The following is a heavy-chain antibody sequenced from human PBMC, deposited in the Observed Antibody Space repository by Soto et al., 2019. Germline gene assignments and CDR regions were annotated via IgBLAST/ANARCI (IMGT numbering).Heavy chain of an antibody. CDR1: GFTFSSYA. V-gene: IGHV3-23*01. CDR3: ARDDYGDYFWFDP. CDR2: ISGSGGST. Sequence: GGALRLSCAASGFTFSSYAMSWVRQAPGKGLEWVSAISGSGGSTYYADSVKGRFTISRDNSKNTLYLQMNSLRAEDTAVYYCARDDYGDYFWFDPWGQGTLVTVSS. D-gene: IGHD4-17*01. J-gene: IGHJ5*02.